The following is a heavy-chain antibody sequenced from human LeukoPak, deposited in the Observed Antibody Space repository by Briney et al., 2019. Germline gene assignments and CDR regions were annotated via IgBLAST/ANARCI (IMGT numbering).Heavy chain of an antibody. V-gene: IGHV4-34*01. D-gene: IGHD3-3*01. J-gene: IGHJ4*02. CDR3: ARGLKSAIFGY. CDR1: GGSFSGYY. Sequence: PSETLSLTCAVYGGSFSGYYWSWIRQPPGKGLEWIGEINHSGSTNYNPSLKSRVTISVDTSKNQFSLKLSSVTAADTAVYYCARGLKSAIFGYWGRGTLVTVSS. CDR2: INHSGST.